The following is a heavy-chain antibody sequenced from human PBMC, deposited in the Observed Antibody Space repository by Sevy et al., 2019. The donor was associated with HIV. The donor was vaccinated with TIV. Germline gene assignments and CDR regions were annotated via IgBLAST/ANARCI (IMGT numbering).Heavy chain of an antibody. Sequence: GGSLRLSCAASGFTFSSYSMNWVRQAPGKGLEWVSSISSSSSYIYYTHSVKGRFTISRDNAKNSLYLQMNSLRAEDTAVYYCARDLVGATYDAFDIWGQGTMVTVSS. CDR3: ARDLVGATYDAFDI. D-gene: IGHD1-26*01. CDR2: ISSSSSYI. J-gene: IGHJ3*02. CDR1: GFTFSSYS. V-gene: IGHV3-21*01.